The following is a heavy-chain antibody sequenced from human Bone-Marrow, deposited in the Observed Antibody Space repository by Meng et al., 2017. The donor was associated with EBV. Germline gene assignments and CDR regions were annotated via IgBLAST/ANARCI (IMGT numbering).Heavy chain of an antibody. Sequence: QVQLQQWGAGLLKPSETLSRTCAVYGGSFSGYYRSWIRQPPGKGREWIGEINHSGSTNYNPSLKSRVTISVDTSKNQFSLKLSSVTAADTAVYYCAKLAGTSTNGWFDPWGQGTLVTVYS. D-gene: IGHD2-8*01. CDR3: AKLAGTSTNGWFDP. V-gene: IGHV4-34*01. J-gene: IGHJ5*02. CDR2: INHSGST. CDR1: GGSFSGYY.